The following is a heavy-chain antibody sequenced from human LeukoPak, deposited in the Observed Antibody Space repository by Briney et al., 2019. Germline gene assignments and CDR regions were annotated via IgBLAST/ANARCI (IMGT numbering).Heavy chain of an antibody. CDR1: GFTFRNYA. Sequence: GGSLRLSCAAPGFTFRNYAMSWVRLAPGEGLEWVANINQDGTVEHYVDSVKGRFTISRDNAKNSLYLQMNTLRAEDTAVYYCARDCCASGSLDYWGQGALVTVSS. V-gene: IGHV3-7*04. CDR3: ARDCCASGSLDY. D-gene: IGHD3-10*01. J-gene: IGHJ4*02. CDR2: INQDGTVE.